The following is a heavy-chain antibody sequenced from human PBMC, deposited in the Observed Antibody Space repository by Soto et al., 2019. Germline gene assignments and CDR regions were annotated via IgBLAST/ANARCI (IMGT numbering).Heavy chain of an antibody. CDR3: ARDRGKRITMIVPPWFDP. D-gene: IGHD3-22*01. Sequence: LGASVKVSCKASGGTFSSYAISWVRQAPGQGLEWMGGIIPIFGTANYAQKFQGRVTITADESTSTAYMELSSLRSEDTAVYYCARDRGKRITMIVPPWFDPWGQGTLVTVSS. V-gene: IGHV1-69*13. CDR2: IIPIFGTA. CDR1: GGTFSSYA. J-gene: IGHJ5*02.